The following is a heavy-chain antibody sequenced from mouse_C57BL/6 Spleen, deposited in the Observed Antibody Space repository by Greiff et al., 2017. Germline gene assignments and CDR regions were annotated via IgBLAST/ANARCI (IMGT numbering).Heavy chain of an antibody. CDR1: GYTFTDYY. J-gene: IGHJ2*01. CDR3: ARWSTTVVPLFDY. D-gene: IGHD1-1*01. CDR2: INPNNGGT. V-gene: IGHV1-26*01. Sequence: EVQLQQSGPELVKPGASVKISCKASGYTFTDYYMNWVKQSHGKSLEWIGDINPNNGGTSYNQKFKGKATLTVDKSSSTAYMELRSLTSEDSAVYYCARWSTTVVPLFDYWGQGTTLTVSS.